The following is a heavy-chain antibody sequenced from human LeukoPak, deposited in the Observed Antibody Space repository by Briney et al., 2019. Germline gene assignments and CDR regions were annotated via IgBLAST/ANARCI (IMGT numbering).Heavy chain of an antibody. CDR3: ARGGPGGYSYGYSDH. CDR2: ISAYNGNT. J-gene: IGHJ4*02. Sequence: GASVKVSCKASGYTFTSYGISWVRQAPGQGLEWMGWISAYNGNTNYAQKLQGRVTMTTDTSTSTAYMELRSLRSDDTAVYYCARGGPGGYSYGYSDHWGQGTLVTVSS. D-gene: IGHD5-18*01. V-gene: IGHV1-18*01. CDR1: GYTFTSYG.